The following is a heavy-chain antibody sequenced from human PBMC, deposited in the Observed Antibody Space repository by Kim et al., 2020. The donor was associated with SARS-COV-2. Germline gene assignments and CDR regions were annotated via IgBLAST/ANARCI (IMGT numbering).Heavy chain of an antibody. Sequence: GGSLRLSCAASGFTFSSYGMHWVRQAPGKGLEWVAVISDVGSSKYYADSVKGRFTISRDNSKNTLYLQMNSLRAEDTAVYYCAKDIVDYGSYYYYGMDVWGQGTTVTVSS. V-gene: IGHV3-30*18. J-gene: IGHJ6*02. CDR3: AKDIVDYGSYYYYGMDV. D-gene: IGHD4-17*01. CDR2: ISDVGSSK. CDR1: GFTFSSYG.